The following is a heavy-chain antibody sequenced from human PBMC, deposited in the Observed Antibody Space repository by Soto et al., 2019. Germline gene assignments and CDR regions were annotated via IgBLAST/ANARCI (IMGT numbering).Heavy chain of an antibody. CDR2: IWYDGSNK. V-gene: IGHV3-33*01. CDR1: GFTSSSFG. CDR3: ARDSGRDYFDY. J-gene: IGHJ4*02. Sequence: QVQLVESGGGVVQPGRSLRLSCAASGFTSSSFGMRWVRQAPGKGLEWVAVIWYDGSNKYYAASVKGRFTISRDNSKNTLYLQMNSLRAEDTAVYYCARDSGRDYFDYWGQGTLVTVSS.